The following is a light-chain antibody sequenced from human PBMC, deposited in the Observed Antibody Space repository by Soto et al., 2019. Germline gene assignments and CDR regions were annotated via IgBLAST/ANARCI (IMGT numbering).Light chain of an antibody. J-gene: IGKJ1*01. CDR2: GAS. V-gene: IGKV3-15*01. Sequence: EIVLTQSPSTLSLSPGERATLSCRASQSVASSHLAGYQQKPGQAPRLLIFGASARPTGIPARISGSGSGTEFTLTISSLRSEDFAVYFCQQYYNWPRTFGQGTKVDIK. CDR3: QQYYNWPRT. CDR1: QSVASSH.